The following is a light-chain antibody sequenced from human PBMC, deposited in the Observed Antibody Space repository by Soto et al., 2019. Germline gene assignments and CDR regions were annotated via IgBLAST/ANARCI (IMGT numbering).Light chain of an antibody. CDR3: HQYKNGPPWT. V-gene: IGKV3-15*01. CDR2: GIS. CDR1: QSVNSN. J-gene: IGKJ1*01. Sequence: EIVMTQSPATLSVSPGERANLSCRASQSVNSNLAWYQQKPGQAPRLLIYGISTRATGIPSRFSGSGSATEFALPLSSLQSEDFAVYYCHQYKNGPPWTFGQGTKVVIK.